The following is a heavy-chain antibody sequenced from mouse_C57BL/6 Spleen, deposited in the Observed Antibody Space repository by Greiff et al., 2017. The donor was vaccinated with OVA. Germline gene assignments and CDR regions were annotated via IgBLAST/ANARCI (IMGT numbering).Heavy chain of an antibody. CDR1: GFTFSSYA. CDR3: ARAYGSSPLDY. D-gene: IGHD1-1*01. V-gene: IGHV5-4*03. J-gene: IGHJ2*01. CDR2: ISDGGSYT. Sequence: EVMLVESGGGLVKPGGSLKLSCAASGFTFSSYAMSWVRQTPEKRLEWVATISDGGSYTYYPDNVKGRFTISRDNAKNNLYLQMSHLKSEDTAMYYCARAYGSSPLDYWGQGTTLTVSS.